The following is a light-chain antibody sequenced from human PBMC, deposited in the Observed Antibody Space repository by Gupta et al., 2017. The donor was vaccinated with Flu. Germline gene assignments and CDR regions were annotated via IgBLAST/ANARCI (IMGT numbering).Light chain of an antibody. V-gene: IGLV2-14*01. CDR1: SSDVGDYNY. CDR2: EVI. CDR3: TSYTSSSTWV. Sequence: QSALTQPASVSGSPGQSITISCTGTSSDVGDYNYVSWYQQHPGKAPKLMIYEVINRPSGVSNRCSGSKSGNTASLTISGLQAEDEADYYCTSYTSSSTWVFGGGTKLTVL. J-gene: IGLJ3*02.